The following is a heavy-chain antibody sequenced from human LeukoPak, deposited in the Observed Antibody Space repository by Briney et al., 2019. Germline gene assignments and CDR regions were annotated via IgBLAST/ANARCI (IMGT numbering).Heavy chain of an antibody. CDR3: ARGGYYMDV. J-gene: IGHJ6*03. Sequence: SETLSLTCTVSGGSISSSSYYWSWIRQPAGTGLEWIGRIYSSGSTNYNPSLKSRVTISVDTSKNQFSLKLSSVTAADTAVYFCARGGYYMDVWGKGTTVTISS. CDR1: GGSISSSSYY. CDR2: IYSSGST. V-gene: IGHV4-61*02.